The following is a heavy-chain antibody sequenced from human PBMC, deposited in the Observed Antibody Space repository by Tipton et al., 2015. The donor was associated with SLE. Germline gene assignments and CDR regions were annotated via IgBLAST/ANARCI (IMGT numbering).Heavy chain of an antibody. V-gene: IGHV3-30*02. J-gene: IGHJ4*02. D-gene: IGHD4-17*01. CDR3: ARDPRGDYVFDY. CDR1: GFIFSTYG. Sequence: SLRLSCAASGFIFSTYGMHWVRQAPGKGLEWVAFIRYDGSNENYADSVKGRFTISRDNSKNMLFLQMNSLRAEDTAVYYCARDPRGDYVFDYWGQGTLVTVSS. CDR2: IRYDGSNE.